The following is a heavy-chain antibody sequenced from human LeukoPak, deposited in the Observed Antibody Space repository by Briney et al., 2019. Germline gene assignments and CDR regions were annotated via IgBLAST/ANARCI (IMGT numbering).Heavy chain of an antibody. CDR2: INHDGSDT. J-gene: IGHJ4*02. D-gene: IGHD6-13*01. CDR3: ARRIAATGMKYFDY. V-gene: IGHV3-7*05. CDR1: GFTFSSYW. Sequence: GGSLRLSCAASGFTFSSYWMSWVRQAPGKGLEWVANINHDGSDTNYVDSVKGRFTISRDNAKHSLYLQMNSLRAEDTAMYYCARRIAATGMKYFDYWGQGTLVTVSS.